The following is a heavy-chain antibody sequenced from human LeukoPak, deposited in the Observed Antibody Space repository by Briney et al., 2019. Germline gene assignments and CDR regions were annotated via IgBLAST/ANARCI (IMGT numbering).Heavy chain of an antibody. J-gene: IGHJ4*02. CDR3: ATSTHYFDTSGYHPLDY. V-gene: IGHV1-2*02. D-gene: IGHD3-22*01. CDR2: INPNSGGT. CDR1: GYTFIGYY. Sequence: ASVKVSCKASGYTFIGYYMHWVRQAPGQGLEWMGWINPNSGGTNYAQKFRGRVTMTRDTSISTAYMELSRLTSDDTAVYYCATSTHYFDTSGYHPLDYWGQGTLVTVSS.